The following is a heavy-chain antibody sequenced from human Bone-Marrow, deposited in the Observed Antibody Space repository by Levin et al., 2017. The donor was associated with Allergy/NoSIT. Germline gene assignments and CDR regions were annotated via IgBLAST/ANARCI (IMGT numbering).Heavy chain of an antibody. CDR3: AKDQLSMFQGGFNY. V-gene: IGHV3-23*01. J-gene: IGHJ4*02. D-gene: IGHD2/OR15-2a*01. Sequence: GGSLRLSCAASGFTLSNYAMSWVRQAPGKGLEWVSVISGSGGTTYYADSVKGRLTISRDNSKNTLFLQMNSLRAEDTALYYCAKDQLSMFQGGFNYWGQGALVTVSS. CDR2: ISGSGGTT. CDR1: GFTLSNYA.